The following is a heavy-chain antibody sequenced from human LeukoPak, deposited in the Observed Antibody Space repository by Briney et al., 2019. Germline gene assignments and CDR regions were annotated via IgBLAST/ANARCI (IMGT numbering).Heavy chain of an antibody. CDR1: GYSISSGDY. CDR3: ERNLSERVGNGGSFDY. V-gene: IGHV4-38-2*01. Sequence: PSETLSLTCAVSGYSISSGDYWGWLRQPPGKGLEWIASIYNSVSTYYNPSLKSRVTISVDTSKKQFSLTLSSVTAADTAVYYCERNLSERVGNGGSFDYWGQGTLVTVSS. J-gene: IGHJ4*02. CDR2: IYNSVST. D-gene: IGHD3-16*01.